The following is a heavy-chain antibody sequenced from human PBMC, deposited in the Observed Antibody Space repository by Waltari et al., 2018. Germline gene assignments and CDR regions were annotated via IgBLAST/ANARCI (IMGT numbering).Heavy chain of an antibody. CDR3: ATGLGDSISASRPFEI. V-gene: IGHV1-69-2*01. Sequence: EVRLLQSGAAVKKPGTTFKISCRLSGYTLSDYYIHWIQQAPGKGLQWMGLVDPDDGQTIYAEALQGRSSMTADSSRKTVYMELTSLTSDDSAVYYCATGLGDSISASRPFEIWGQGTVITVSS. J-gene: IGHJ3*02. D-gene: IGHD3-3*02. CDR2: VDPDDGQT. CDR1: GYTLSDYY.